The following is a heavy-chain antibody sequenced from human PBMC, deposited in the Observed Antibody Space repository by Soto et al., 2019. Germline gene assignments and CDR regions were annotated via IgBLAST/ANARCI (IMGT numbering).Heavy chain of an antibody. CDR3: AKGWGDY. Sequence: EVQLLESGGGLVQPGGSLRLSCAASGFTFSSYTMSWVRQGPGKGLEWVSGISSSGGSTVYADSVKGRFTISRDNFKNTLYLQMSSVRAEDTAVYYCAKGWGDYWGQGAPVTVSS. D-gene: IGHD7-27*01. V-gene: IGHV3-23*01. CDR2: ISSSGGST. J-gene: IGHJ4*02. CDR1: GFTFSSYT.